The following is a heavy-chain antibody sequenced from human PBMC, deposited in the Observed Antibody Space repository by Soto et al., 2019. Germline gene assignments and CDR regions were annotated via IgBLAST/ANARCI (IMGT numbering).Heavy chain of an antibody. CDR1: GGSISSSSYY. V-gene: IGHV4-39*01. CDR3: GGLEGLTTISYYFDY. J-gene: IGHJ4*02. CDR2: IYYSGST. D-gene: IGHD1-1*01. Sequence: SETLSLTCTVSGGSISSSSYYWGWIRQPPGKGLEWIGSIYYSGSTYYNPSLKSRVTISVDKSKNQFSLKLMSLSAANMAVYYCGGLEGLTTISYYFDYWGQGALVTVSS.